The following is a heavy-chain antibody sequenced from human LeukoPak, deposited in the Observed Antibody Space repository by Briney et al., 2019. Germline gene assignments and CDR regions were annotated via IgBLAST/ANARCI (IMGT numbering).Heavy chain of an antibody. CDR2: INWNGGNA. J-gene: IGHJ5*02. Sequence: PGGSLRLSCAASGFTFDDYGMSWVRQAPGKGLEWVSGINWNGGNAIYADSVKGRFIISRDNAKNSLYLQMNSLRPEDTAFYYCARIILGYCSAGNCYSGDWFDAWGQGTLVTVSS. V-gene: IGHV3-20*04. CDR3: ARIILGYCSAGNCYSGDWFDA. D-gene: IGHD2-15*01. CDR1: GFTFDDYG.